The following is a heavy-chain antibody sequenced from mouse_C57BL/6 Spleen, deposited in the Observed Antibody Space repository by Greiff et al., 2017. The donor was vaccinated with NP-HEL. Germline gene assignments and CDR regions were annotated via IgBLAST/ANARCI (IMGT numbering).Heavy chain of an antibody. D-gene: IGHD1-1*01. Sequence: QVQLQQPGAELVKPGASVKLSCKASGYTFTSYWMHWVKQRPGQGLEWIGMIHPNSGSTNYNEKFKSKATLTVDKSSSTAYMQLSSLTSEDSAVYYCARYFTTVVAPFDYWGQGTTLTVSS. V-gene: IGHV1-64*01. CDR2: IHPNSGST. J-gene: IGHJ2*01. CDR3: ARYFTTVVAPFDY. CDR1: GYTFTSYW.